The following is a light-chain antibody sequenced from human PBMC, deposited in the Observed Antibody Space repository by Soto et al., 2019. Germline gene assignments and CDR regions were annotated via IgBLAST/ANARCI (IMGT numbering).Light chain of an antibody. CDR2: KAS. Sequence: DIQMTQSPSTLSASVGDRVTITCRASQSISTWLAWYQQKPGKAPKLLIYKASSLEAGVPSRFSGSGSGTEFNITISSLQPDDFATDSCQQYNTYPLTFGGGTPVEIK. V-gene: IGKV1-5*03. J-gene: IGKJ4*01. CDR3: QQYNTYPLT. CDR1: QSISTW.